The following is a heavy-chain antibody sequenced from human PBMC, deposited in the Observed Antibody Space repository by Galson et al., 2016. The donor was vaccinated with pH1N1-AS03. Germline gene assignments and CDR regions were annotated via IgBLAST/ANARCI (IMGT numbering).Heavy chain of an antibody. CDR1: GFPFSGYS. V-gene: IGHV3-21*01. Sequence: SLRLSCAASGFPFSGYSMNWVRQAPGKGLEWVSFISTSSSSIYYADSVKGRFTISRDNAQNLLYLQMISLRDEGTAVYYCARDGPPQGISVAGSFDFWGQGTLVTVSS. CDR2: ISTSSSSI. CDR3: ARDGPPQGISVAGSFDF. J-gene: IGHJ4*02. D-gene: IGHD6-19*01.